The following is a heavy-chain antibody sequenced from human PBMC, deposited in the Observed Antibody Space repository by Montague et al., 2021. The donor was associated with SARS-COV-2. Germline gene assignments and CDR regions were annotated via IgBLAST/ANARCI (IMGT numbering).Heavy chain of an antibody. V-gene: IGHV4-39*01. D-gene: IGHD2-15*01. Sequence: SETLSLTCSVSGDSISRSTNHWVWIRQPPGKGLEWIASIHYSGRTYHNPPLKSRVTMSVDTSKNQFSLKLSSVTAADTAVYYCTRTTDDSALAATFWGQGTLVTVSS. J-gene: IGHJ4*02. CDR1: GDSISRSTNH. CDR2: IHYSGRT. CDR3: TRTTDDSALAATF.